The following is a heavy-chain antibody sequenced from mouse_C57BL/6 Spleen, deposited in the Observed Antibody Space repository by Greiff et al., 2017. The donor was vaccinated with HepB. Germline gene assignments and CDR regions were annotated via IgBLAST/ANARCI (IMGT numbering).Heavy chain of an antibody. CDR3: ARKYPYYYGSSYNYAMDY. V-gene: IGHV2-2*01. Sequence: VQLQESGPGLVQPSQSLSITCTVSGFSLTSYGVHWVRQSPGKGLEWLGVIWSGGSTDYNAAFISRLSISKDNSKSQVFFKMNSLQADDTAIYYCARKYPYYYGSSYNYAMDYWGQGTSVTVSS. J-gene: IGHJ4*01. CDR2: IWSGGST. D-gene: IGHD1-1*01. CDR1: GFSLTSYG.